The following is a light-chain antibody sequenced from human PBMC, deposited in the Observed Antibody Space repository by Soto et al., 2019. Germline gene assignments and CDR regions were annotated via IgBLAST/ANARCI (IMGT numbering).Light chain of an antibody. CDR1: QSLVYSDGNTY. J-gene: IGKJ1*01. V-gene: IGKV2-30*01. CDR2: KVS. CDR3: MQTTHWTRT. Sequence: DFVMTHSPLSLPVTLGQPASISCRCSQSLVYSDGNTYLNWFQXRTGQSPRPXIYKVSNRDSGVPDRFSVSWSGADGKLNISRVEAEGGGVDYGMQTTHWTRTFGQGTKV.